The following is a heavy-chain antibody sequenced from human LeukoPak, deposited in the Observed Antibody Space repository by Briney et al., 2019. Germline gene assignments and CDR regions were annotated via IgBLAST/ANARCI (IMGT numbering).Heavy chain of an antibody. V-gene: IGHV3-23*01. Sequence: GGSLRLSCAASGFTFSSYAMSWVRQAPGKGLEWVSSISASGTSTPYADSVKGRFTISRGYSKNTLYLQMNSLRAEDTAVYYCAKAGSGEGGVVGATWFDYWGQGTLVTVSS. J-gene: IGHJ4*02. D-gene: IGHD1-26*01. CDR1: GFTFSSYA. CDR3: AKAGSGEGGVVGATWFDY. CDR2: ISASGTST.